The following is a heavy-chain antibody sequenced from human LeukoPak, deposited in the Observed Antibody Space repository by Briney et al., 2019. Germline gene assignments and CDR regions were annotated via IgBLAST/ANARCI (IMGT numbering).Heavy chain of an antibody. D-gene: IGHD3-22*01. CDR2: INHSGST. J-gene: IGHJ4*02. V-gene: IGHV4-30-2*01. CDR3: ARGRSLYYYDSSGYYYFDY. Sequence: SQTLSLTCTVSGGSISSGGYYWSWIRQPPGKGLEWIGEINHSGSTNYNPSLKSRVTISVDTSKNQFSLKLSSVTAADTAVYYCARGRSLYYYDSSGYYYFDYWGQGTLVTVSS. CDR1: GGSISSGGYY.